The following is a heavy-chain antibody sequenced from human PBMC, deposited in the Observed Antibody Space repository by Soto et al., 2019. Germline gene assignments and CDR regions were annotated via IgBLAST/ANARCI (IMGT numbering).Heavy chain of an antibody. CDR3: ARDPGREGDWFDP. CDR1: GGSISSYY. CDR2: VFYSGST. V-gene: IGHV4-59*01. Sequence: QVQLQESGPGLVKPSETLSLTCTVSGGSISSYYWSWIRQPPGKGLEWIGYVFYSGSTNYNPSLKSRGAMSVEPSKNLYSLTLSSVTAADTAVYYCARDPGREGDWFDPWGQGTLVTVSS. J-gene: IGHJ5*02.